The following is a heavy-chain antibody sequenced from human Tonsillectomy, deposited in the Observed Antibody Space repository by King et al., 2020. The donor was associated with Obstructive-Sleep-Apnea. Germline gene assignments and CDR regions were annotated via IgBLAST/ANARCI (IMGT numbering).Heavy chain of an antibody. J-gene: IGHJ4*02. CDR3: AKAQPKD. V-gene: IGHV3-23*04. Sequence: VQLVESGGGLVQPEGSLRLSCAASGFTFSSYAMSWVRQAPGKGLEWVSTISDAGGRVNYADSGKGRFTISRDNSKNTLYLQMNSLRAEDTAVYYCAKAQPKDWGQGTLVTVSS. CDR1: GFTFSSYA. CDR2: ISDAGGRV.